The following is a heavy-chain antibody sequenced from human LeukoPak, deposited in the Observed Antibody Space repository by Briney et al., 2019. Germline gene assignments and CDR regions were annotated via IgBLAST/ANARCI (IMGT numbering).Heavy chain of an antibody. Sequence: KPSETLSLTCTVSGGSISSGDYYWSWIRQPPGKGLEWIGYIYYSGSTYFNPSLKSRVTISVDRSKNQFSLKLSSVTAADTAVYYCAREYSSSPSGDYWGQGTLVTVSS. V-gene: IGHV4-30-4*01. CDR2: IYYSGST. CDR1: GGSISSGDYY. CDR3: AREYSSSPSGDY. J-gene: IGHJ4*02. D-gene: IGHD6-6*01.